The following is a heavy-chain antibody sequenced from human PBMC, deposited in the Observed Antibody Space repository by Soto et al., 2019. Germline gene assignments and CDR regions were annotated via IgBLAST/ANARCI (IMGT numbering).Heavy chain of an antibody. CDR1: GFTFNNYG. Sequence: GGSLRLSCAASGFTFNNYGMSWVRQAQGKGLGWVSFISASGSNRYYENSVKGRFTISRDNSENTLYLEMNSLRAEDTAVFYCAKGYSTGWYDFDSWGQGTMVTVSS. CDR2: ISASGSNR. J-gene: IGHJ4*02. V-gene: IGHV3-23*01. D-gene: IGHD2-8*02. CDR3: AKGYSTGWYDFDS.